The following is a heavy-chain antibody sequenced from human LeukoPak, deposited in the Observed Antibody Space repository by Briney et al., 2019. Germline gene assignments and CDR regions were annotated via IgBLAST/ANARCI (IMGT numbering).Heavy chain of an antibody. CDR3: QLYSSSPTPEYYFDY. D-gene: IGHD6-6*01. CDR2: INHSGST. J-gene: IGHJ4*02. V-gene: IGHV4-34*01. CDR1: GGSFSGYY. Sequence: SETLSLTCAVYGGSFSGYYSSRIRQPPGKGLEWIGEINHSGSTNYNPSLKSRVTISVDTSKNQFSLKLSSVTAADTAVYYCQLYSSSPTPEYYFDYWGQGTLVTVSS.